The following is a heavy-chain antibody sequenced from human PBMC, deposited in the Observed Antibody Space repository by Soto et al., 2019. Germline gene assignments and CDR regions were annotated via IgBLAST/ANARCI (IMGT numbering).Heavy chain of an antibody. CDR1: GFTCSDFA. D-gene: IGHD2-2*03. Sequence: PGGSLRLSCAATGFTCSDFAMSWVRQAPGKGLEWVSRIYGGGNGPHYADSVKGRVTISRDNSKNTLYLQMNSLRAEDTAVYYCAKMEGMDPWAYSFDYWGQGTLVTVSS. CDR3: AKMEGMDPWAYSFDY. CDR2: IYGGGNGP. J-gene: IGHJ4*02. V-gene: IGHV3-23*01.